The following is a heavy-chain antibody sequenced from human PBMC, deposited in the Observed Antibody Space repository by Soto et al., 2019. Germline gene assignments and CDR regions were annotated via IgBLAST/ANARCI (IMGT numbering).Heavy chain of an antibody. CDR3: AKDEKSAQLGGAYFQH. D-gene: IGHD3-16*01. V-gene: IGHV3-30*18. CDR2: ISYDGSNK. Sequence: GGSLRLSCAASGFTFSSYGMHWVRQAPGKGLEWVAVISYDGSNKYYADSVKGRFTISRDNSKNTLYLQMNSLRAEDTAVYYCAKDEKSAQLGGAYFQHWGQGTLVTVSS. J-gene: IGHJ1*01. CDR1: GFTFSSYG.